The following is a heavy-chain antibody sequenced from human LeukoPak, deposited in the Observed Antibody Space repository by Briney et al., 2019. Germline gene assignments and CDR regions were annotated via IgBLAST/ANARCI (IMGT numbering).Heavy chain of an antibody. D-gene: IGHD6-19*01. Sequence: GGSLRLSCAASGFTFSSYWMSWVRQAPGKGLEWVANIKQDGSEKYYVDSVEGRFTISRDNAKNSLYLQMNSLRAEDTAVYYCARDVWGGAVAGTIHYYYYMDVWGKGTTVTVSS. J-gene: IGHJ6*03. CDR3: ARDVWGGAVAGTIHYYYYMDV. V-gene: IGHV3-7*01. CDR2: IKQDGSEK. CDR1: GFTFSSYW.